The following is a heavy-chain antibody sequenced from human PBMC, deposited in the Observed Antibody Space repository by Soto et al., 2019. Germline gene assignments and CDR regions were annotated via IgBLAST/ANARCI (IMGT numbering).Heavy chain of an antibody. J-gene: IGHJ6*02. D-gene: IGHD3-22*01. CDR3: ERNKGHCDSISCHGMDV. Sequence: GESLKISCECSGYSFNTHWIGWVRQMPGKGLEWMGSIYPGDSDTRYSPSFQGQVTISADRSISTAYLQWNSLKASDTAMYFCERNKGHCDSISCHGMDVWGQGTTVTVSS. V-gene: IGHV5-51*01. CDR1: GYSFNTHW. CDR2: IYPGDSDT.